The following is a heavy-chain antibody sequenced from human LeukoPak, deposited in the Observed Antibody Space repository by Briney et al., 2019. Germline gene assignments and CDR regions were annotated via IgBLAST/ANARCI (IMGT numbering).Heavy chain of an antibody. J-gene: IGHJ6*03. CDR1: GGSISSSSYY. CDR2: INHSGST. D-gene: IGHD4-17*01. Sequence: NPSETLSLTCTVSGGSISSSSYYWSWIRQPPGKGLEWIGEINHSGSTNYNPSLKSRVTISVDTSKNQFSLKLSSVTAADTAVYYCARGYGDFHYYYYYMDVWGKGTTVTVSS. V-gene: IGHV4-39*07. CDR3: ARGYGDFHYYYYYMDV.